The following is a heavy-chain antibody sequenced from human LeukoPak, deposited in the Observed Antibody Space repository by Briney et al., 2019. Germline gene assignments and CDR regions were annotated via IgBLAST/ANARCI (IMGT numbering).Heavy chain of an antibody. D-gene: IGHD1-26*01. CDR1: GFTFSSYS. V-gene: IGHV3-21*01. Sequence: GGSLRLSCAASGFTFSSYSMNWVRPAPGKGLEWVSSISSSSSYIYYADSVKGRLTISRDNAKNSLYLQMNSLRAEDTAVYYCARDKGEEFHDAFDIWGQGTMVTVSS. CDR2: ISSSSSYI. J-gene: IGHJ3*02. CDR3: ARDKGEEFHDAFDI.